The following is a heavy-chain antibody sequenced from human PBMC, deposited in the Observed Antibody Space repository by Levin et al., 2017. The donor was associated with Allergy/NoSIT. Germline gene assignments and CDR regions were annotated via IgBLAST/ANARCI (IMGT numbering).Heavy chain of an antibody. CDR3: AKQMDV. CDR1: GFIFSEYS. V-gene: IGHV3-48*01. J-gene: IGHJ6*03. CDR2: VRSSSSST. Sequence: GGSLRLSCVGSGFIFSEYSINWVRQAPGKGLEWVSYVRSSSSSTLYADSVKGRFIISRDDAKNSVYLQMNSLRAEDTAVYYCAKQMDVWGKGTTVTVS.